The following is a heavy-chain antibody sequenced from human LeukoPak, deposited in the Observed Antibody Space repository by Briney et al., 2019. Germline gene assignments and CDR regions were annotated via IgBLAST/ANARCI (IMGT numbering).Heavy chain of an antibody. V-gene: IGHV3-23*01. CDR2: ISGSGGST. CDR1: GFTFSIYA. Sequence: GGSLRLSCTTSGFTFSIYAMSWVRQAPGKGLEWVSAISGSGGSTYYADSVKGRFTISRDNSKNTLYLQMNSLRAEDTAVYYCAKERRSRIAPYDYWGQGTLVTVSS. CDR3: AKERRSRIAPYDY. J-gene: IGHJ4*02. D-gene: IGHD6-13*01.